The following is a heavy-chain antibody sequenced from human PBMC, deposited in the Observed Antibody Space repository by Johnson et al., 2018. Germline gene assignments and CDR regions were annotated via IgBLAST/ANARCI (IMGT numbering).Heavy chain of an antibody. CDR1: GFTFSIYG. V-gene: IGHV3-30*02. Sequence: QVQLQESGGGVVQPGGSLRLSCAASGFTFSIYGMHWVRQAPGRGLEWVAVIWYDESKEYYADSVKGRFTISRDNSNNTLYLQMNSLRPEDTALYYCAKDGGDYDIVTDSHFYDYGRDVRGQGTTVIVSS. CDR3: AKDGGDYDIVTDSHFYDYGRDV. CDR2: IWYDESKE. J-gene: IGHJ6*02. D-gene: IGHD3-9*01.